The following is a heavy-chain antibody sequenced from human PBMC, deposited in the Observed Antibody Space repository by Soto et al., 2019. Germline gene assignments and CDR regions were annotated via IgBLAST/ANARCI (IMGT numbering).Heavy chain of an antibody. CDR1: GFNFSSHG. CDR2: IWYDGTNK. CDR3: ARDGLDCLTTSCSPRTWSYFDY. D-gene: IGHD2-2*01. J-gene: IGHJ4*02. V-gene: IGHV3-33*01. Sequence: GGSLRLSPAASGFNFSSHGMHLGRQAPGEGPEGVAVIWYDGTNKYYADSVKGRFTIARDNSKNSLYLQMNSLRAEDTAVYYCARDGLDCLTTSCSPRTWSYFDYWGQGALVSVSS.